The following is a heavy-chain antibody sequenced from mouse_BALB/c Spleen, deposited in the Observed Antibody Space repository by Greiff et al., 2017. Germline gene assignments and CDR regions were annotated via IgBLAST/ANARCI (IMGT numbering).Heavy chain of an antibody. D-gene: IGHD1-1*01. CDR3: AREGTTVFDY. CDR2: IRNKANGYTT. V-gene: IGHV7-3*02. Sequence: EVKLMESGGGLVQPGGSLRLSCATSGFTFTDYYMSWVRQPPGKALEWLGFIRNKANGYTTEYSASVKGRFTISRDNSQSILYLQMNTLRAEDSATYYCAREGTTVFDYWGQGTTLTVSS. J-gene: IGHJ2*01. CDR1: GFTFTDYY.